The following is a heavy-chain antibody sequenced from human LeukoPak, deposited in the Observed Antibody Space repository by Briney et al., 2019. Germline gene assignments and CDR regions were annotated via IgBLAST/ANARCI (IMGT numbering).Heavy chain of an antibody. CDR2: ISAYNGNT. Sequence: GASVKVSCKASGYAFSRKVINWVRQAPGQGLEWLGWISAYNGNTNFAQNVKGRLTLTTDASTTTAYMELTNLRSDDTAFYYCAVAITVNPYWGQGTLVTVSS. CDR3: AVAITVNPY. CDR1: GYAFSRKV. V-gene: IGHV1-18*01. D-gene: IGHD5-12*01. J-gene: IGHJ4*02.